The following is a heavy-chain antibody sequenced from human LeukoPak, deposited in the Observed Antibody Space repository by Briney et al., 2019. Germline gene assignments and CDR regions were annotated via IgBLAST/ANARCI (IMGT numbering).Heavy chain of an antibody. CDR3: ARGYCSGGSCFSSTGNFDL. D-gene: IGHD2-15*01. Sequence: GSLRLSCAASGLTFSSFWMSWVRQAPGKGLEWVANIKQDGSEKYYVDSVKGRFTVSRDNAENSLYLQMNSLRAEDTAVYYCARGYCSGGSCFSSTGNFDLWGRGTLVTVSS. V-gene: IGHV3-7*04. CDR2: IKQDGSEK. J-gene: IGHJ2*01. CDR1: GLTFSSFW.